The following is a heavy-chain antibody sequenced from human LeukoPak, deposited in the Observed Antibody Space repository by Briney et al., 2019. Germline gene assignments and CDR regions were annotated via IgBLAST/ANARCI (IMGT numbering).Heavy chain of an antibody. CDR3: ARAGYYGDDAFDL. CDR1: GFIIGSYW. D-gene: IGHD2/OR15-2a*01. Sequence: GSLRLSCVASGFIIGSYWMSWVRQAPGKGLEWVANIRQDGSEKYYVDSVKGRLTISRDDAKNSLYLQMNNLTAADTAIYYCARAGYYGDDAFDLWGQGTRVTVSS. J-gene: IGHJ3*01. CDR2: IRQDGSEK. V-gene: IGHV3-7*01.